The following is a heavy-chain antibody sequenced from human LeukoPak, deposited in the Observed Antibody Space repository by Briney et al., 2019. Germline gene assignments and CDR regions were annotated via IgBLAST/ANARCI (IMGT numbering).Heavy chain of an antibody. J-gene: IGHJ4*02. Sequence: GGSLRLSCAASGLRFSSYGMNWVRQAPGKGLERTSFISSSGTTSYADSVKGRFTISRDSGKNSLYLQMNSLRDEDTAVYYCASGPLGWSDYWGQGALVTVSS. D-gene: IGHD1-26*01. CDR1: GLRFSSYG. CDR3: ASGPLGWSDY. V-gene: IGHV3-48*02. CDR2: ISSSGTT.